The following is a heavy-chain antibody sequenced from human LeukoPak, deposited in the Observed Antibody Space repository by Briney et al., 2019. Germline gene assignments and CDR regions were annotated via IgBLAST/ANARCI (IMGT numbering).Heavy chain of an antibody. D-gene: IGHD3-22*01. CDR2: IIPIFGTA. Sequence: SVKVSCKASGGTFSSYAISWVRQAPGQGLEWMGGIIPIFGTANYAQKFQGRVTITADESTSTAYMELSSLRSEDTAVYYCALQYYYDSSGSYYFDYWGQGTLVTVSS. CDR3: ALQYYYDSSGSYYFDY. V-gene: IGHV1-69*13. J-gene: IGHJ4*02. CDR1: GGTFSSYA.